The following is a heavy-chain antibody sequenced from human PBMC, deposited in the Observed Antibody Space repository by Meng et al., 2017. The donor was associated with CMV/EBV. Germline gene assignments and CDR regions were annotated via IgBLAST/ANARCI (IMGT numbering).Heavy chain of an antibody. Sequence: GGSLRLSCAASGFTFSDYYMSWIRQAPGKGLEWVSYISSSGSTIYYADSVKGRFTISRDNAKNSLYLQMNSLRAEDTAVYYCAREDDILTGDYYYYYGMDVWGQGTTVTVSS. CDR1: GFTFSDYY. V-gene: IGHV3-11*04. J-gene: IGHJ6*02. D-gene: IGHD3-9*01. CDR3: AREDDILTGDYYYYYGMDV. CDR2: ISSSGSTI.